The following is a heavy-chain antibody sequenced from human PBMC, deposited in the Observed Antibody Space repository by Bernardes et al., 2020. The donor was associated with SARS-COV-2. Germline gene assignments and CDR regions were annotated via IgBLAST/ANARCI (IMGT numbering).Heavy chain of an antibody. CDR2: INPNGGGT. D-gene: IGHD4-17*01. CDR1: GYTFIDYY. CDR3: ARGPSYGFWLDY. J-gene: IGHJ4*02. Sequence: ASVKVSCKASGYTFIDYYIHWVRQAPGQGLEWMGWINPNGGGTNYAQNFEGRVIMTRDTSITTAYMELRRLRSDDAAVYYCARGPSYGFWLDYWGKGTLDTFTS. V-gene: IGHV1-2*02.